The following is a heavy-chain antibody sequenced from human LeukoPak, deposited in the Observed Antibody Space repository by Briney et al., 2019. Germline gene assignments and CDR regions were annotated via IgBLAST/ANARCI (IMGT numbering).Heavy chain of an antibody. V-gene: IGHV3-53*01. CDR2: IYSSGST. Sequence: GGSLRLSCAASGFSVSSNYMSWVRQAPGKGLTWVSVIYSSGSTYYADSVKGRFAISRDDSKNTLHLQMNSLRAEDTAIYYCTRAHGRITRDAYLDYWGQGTLVTVSS. CDR3: TRAHGRITRDAYLDY. CDR1: GFSVSSNY. D-gene: IGHD3-10*01. J-gene: IGHJ4*02.